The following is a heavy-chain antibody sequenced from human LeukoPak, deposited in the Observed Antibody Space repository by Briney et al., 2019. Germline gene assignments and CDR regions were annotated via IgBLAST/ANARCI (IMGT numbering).Heavy chain of an antibody. D-gene: IGHD6-13*01. CDR2: LSADGSHK. V-gene: IGHV3-30*18. CDR1: GFNFRNYG. Sequence: GGSLRLSCEASGFNFRNYGMHWVREAPGKGLEWVAVLSADGSHKHFADSVKDRFDISRDNSKQTLYLQMNGLKSEDTAVYYCAKGGVSDRGSWYGDYFDYRGQGTLVTVSS. J-gene: IGHJ4*02. CDR3: AKGGVSDRGSWYGDYFDY.